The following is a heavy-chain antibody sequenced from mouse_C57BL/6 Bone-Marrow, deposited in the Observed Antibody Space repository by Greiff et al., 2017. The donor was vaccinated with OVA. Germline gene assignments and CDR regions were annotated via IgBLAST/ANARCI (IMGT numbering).Heavy chain of an antibody. CDR1: GYTFTSYW. CDR3: ARGGNGIYYAVDY. CDR2: INPSNGGT. Sequence: QVQLQQPGTELVKPGASVKLSCKASGYTFTSYWMHWVKQRPGKGLEWIGNINPSNGGTNYNEKFKSKATMTVDKSSSTAYMQLSSLTSEDAAVYYCARGGNGIYYAVDYWGKGTTVTVSS. D-gene: IGHD2-1*01. V-gene: IGHV1-53*01. J-gene: IGHJ4*01.